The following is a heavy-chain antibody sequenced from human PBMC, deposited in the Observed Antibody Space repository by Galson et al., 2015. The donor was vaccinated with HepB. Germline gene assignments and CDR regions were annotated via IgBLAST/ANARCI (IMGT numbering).Heavy chain of an antibody. J-gene: IGHJ6*02. CDR1: GYTFNNYA. Sequence: SLRLSCAGSGYTFNNYAMYWVRQAPGKGLEWVASISYDGGHKIYADSVKGRFTISRDNSKNTLFLQMNGLRPEDTAVFYCTRIFKGLRGGGRMDVWGQGTTVTVSS. CDR3: TRIFKGLRGGGRMDV. CDR2: ISYDGGHK. V-gene: IGHV3-30*04. D-gene: IGHD4-17*01.